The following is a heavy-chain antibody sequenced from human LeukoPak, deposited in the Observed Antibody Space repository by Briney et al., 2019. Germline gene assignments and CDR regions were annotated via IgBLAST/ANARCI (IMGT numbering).Heavy chain of an antibody. J-gene: IGHJ4*02. CDR3: ASSRPVQYYDFWSGYYPFDY. CDR2: INHSGST. V-gene: IGHV4-34*01. Sequence: SETLSLTCAVYGGSFSGYYWSWTRQPPGKGLEWIGEINHSGSTNYNPSLKSRVTISVDTSKNQFSLKLSSVTAADTAVYYCASSRPVQYYDFWSGYYPFDYWGQGTLVTVSS. CDR1: GGSFSGYY. D-gene: IGHD3-3*01.